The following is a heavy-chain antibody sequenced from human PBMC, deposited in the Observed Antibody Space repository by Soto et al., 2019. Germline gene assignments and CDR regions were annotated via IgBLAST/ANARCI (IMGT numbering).Heavy chain of an antibody. CDR2: IYSSGST. J-gene: IGHJ5*02. CDR3: AIGQRFSDGFVP. V-gene: IGHV4-4*07. D-gene: IGHD3-3*01. Sequence: QVHLQESGPGLVKPSETLSLTCTVSGGAISTYYWTWIRQPAGKGLEWIGRIYSSGSTKYNPSLQSRVTMSLDTSHNQFSLRLTSVTAADTAVYYFAIGQRFSDGFVPGGQGTLVTVSS. CDR1: GGAISTYY.